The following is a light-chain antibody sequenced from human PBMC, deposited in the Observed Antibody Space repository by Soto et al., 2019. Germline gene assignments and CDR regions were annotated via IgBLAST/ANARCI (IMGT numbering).Light chain of an antibody. V-gene: IGKV4-1*01. J-gene: IGKJ4*01. CDR3: QQDYSTPLT. CDR1: QSVLFSSSNKNY. CDR2: WAS. Sequence: DIVMTQSPDSLAVSLGERATINCKSSQSVLFSSSNKNYLTWYQQKPGQPPKLLIYWASTRESGVPDRFSGSGSVTDFTLPNSSLQAADVAVYYCQQDYSTPLTFGGGTKVEIK.